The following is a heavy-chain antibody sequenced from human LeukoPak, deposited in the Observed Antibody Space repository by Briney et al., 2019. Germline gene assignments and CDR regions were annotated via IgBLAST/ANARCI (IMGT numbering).Heavy chain of an antibody. CDR2: INPNSGGT. CDR1: GYTFAGYY. CDR3: ARAVPSLRAPGMVAAPLDS. Sequence: GASVKVSCKASGYTFAGYYMHWVRQAPGQGLEWMGWINPNSGGTNYAQKFQGWVTMTRDTSISTAYMELSRLRSDDTAVYYCARAVPSLRAPGMVAAPLDSWGQGTLVTVSS. D-gene: IGHD1-26*01. V-gene: IGHV1-2*04. J-gene: IGHJ4*02.